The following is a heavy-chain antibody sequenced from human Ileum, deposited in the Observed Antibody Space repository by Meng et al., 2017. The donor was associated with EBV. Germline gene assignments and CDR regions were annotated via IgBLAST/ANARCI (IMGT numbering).Heavy chain of an antibody. CDR2: TYYRSKWYY. J-gene: IGHJ1*01. CDR3: ARGAYTSTWF. CDR1: GDSVSSKRAA. Sequence: LRQLRPGSVQPSQTLSLTWAISGDSVSSKRAAWHWIRQSPSRGLEWLGRTYYRSKWYYDYAVSVKSRMTINPDTSKNQFSLQLNSVTPEDTAVYYCARGAYTSTWFWGQGTLVTVSS. V-gene: IGHV6-1*02. D-gene: IGHD6-13*01.